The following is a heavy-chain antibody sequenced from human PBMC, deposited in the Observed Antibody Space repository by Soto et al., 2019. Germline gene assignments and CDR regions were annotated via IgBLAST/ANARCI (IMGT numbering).Heavy chain of an antibody. J-gene: IGHJ5*02. Sequence: QVQLQQSGPGLVKPSQTLSLTCAISGDSVSSNSAAWNWIRQSPSRCLEWLGRTYYRSKWYNDYAVSLKRRITIDPDTSRNQYTLRLNSVTPEDTAVYYCAGDPIIVGATTWFDPWGQGTLVTVSS. V-gene: IGHV6-1*01. CDR3: AGDPIIVGATTWFDP. CDR2: TYYRSKWYN. CDR1: GDSVSSNSAA. D-gene: IGHD1-26*01.